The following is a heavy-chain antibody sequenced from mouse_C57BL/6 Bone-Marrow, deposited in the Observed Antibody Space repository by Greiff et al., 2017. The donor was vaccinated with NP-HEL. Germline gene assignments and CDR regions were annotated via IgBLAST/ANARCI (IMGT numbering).Heavy chain of an antibody. V-gene: IGHV5-17*01. J-gene: IGHJ3*01. D-gene: IGHD4-1*01. CDR3: ARLTGTPAWCAY. CDR1: GFTFSDYG. Sequence: EVQRVESGGGLVKPGGSLKLSCAASGFTFSDYGMHWVRQAPEKGLEWVAYISSGSSTIYYADTVKGRFPLSRDHAKNTLFLQMTSLRSEDTAMYYCARLTGTPAWCAYWGQGTLVTVSA. CDR2: ISSGSSTI.